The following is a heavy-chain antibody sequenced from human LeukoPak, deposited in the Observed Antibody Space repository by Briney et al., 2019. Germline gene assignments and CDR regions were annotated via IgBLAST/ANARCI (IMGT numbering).Heavy chain of an antibody. D-gene: IGHD5-18*01. CDR3: GRDTATAIDY. CDR1: GFTFTNHY. Sequence: GGSLRLSCAASGFTFTNHYMDWVRQAPGMGLEWIARTTNTPNAYTTAYAASVRGRSTVSRDDSKSLLHLQMSSLKTDDTAVYYCGRDTATAIDYWGRGTLVTVSS. V-gene: IGHV3-72*01. J-gene: IGHJ4*02. CDR2: TTNTPNAYTT.